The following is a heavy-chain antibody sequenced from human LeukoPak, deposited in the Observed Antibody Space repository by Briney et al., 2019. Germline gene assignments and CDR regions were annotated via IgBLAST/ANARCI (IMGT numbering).Heavy chain of an antibody. J-gene: IGHJ6*03. CDR2: IYSGGST. V-gene: IGHV3-66*01. Sequence: PGGSLRLSCAASGFTVSSNYMSWVRQAPGKGLEWVSVIYSGGSTYYADSVKGRFTISRDNSKNTLYLQMNSLRAEDTAVYYCARDRVITMVRGARYYYYMDVWGKGTTVTISS. D-gene: IGHD3-10*01. CDR3: ARDRVITMVRGARYYYYMDV. CDR1: GFTVSSNY.